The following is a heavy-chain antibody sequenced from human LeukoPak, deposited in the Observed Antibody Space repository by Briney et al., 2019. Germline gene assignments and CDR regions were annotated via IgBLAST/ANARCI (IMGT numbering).Heavy chain of an antibody. Sequence: GGSLLLSFAASAFTFSSSWMSWVRRAPGKGLEWVANIKQDGSETYYLDSVKGRFTISRDNAKNSMYLQMSSLRAEDTAVYYCLAGGYWGEGTLVTVSS. D-gene: IGHD3-16*01. V-gene: IGHV3-7*01. CDR2: IKQDGSET. CDR3: LAGGY. CDR1: AFTFSSSW. J-gene: IGHJ4*02.